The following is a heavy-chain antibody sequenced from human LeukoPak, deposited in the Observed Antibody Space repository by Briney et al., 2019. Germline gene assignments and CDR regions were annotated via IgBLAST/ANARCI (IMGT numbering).Heavy chain of an antibody. CDR3: AKSGGYGLIDY. V-gene: IGHV4-59*05. J-gene: IGHJ4*01. CDR1: GGSFSGYY. Sequence: SETLSLTCAAYGGSFSGYYWSWIRQPPGKGLEWVGSIYSSGSTYYNSSLKSRVTISIDTSKNQVSLKMSSVTAADTAVYYCAKSGGYGLIDYWGQGTLVTVSS. D-gene: IGHD6-25*01. CDR2: IYSSGST.